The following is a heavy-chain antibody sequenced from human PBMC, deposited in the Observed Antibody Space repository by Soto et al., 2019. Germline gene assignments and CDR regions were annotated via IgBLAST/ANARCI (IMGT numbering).Heavy chain of an antibody. CDR1: GFTVSSNY. J-gene: IGHJ4*02. D-gene: IGHD5-18*01. CDR3: ASYSHGLYYFDY. Sequence: EVQLVETGGGLIQPGGSLRLSCAASGFTVSSNYMSWVRQAPGKGLEWVSVIYSGGSTYYADSVKGRFTISRDNSKNTLYLQMNSLRAEDTAVYYCASYSHGLYYFDYWGQGTLVTVSS. V-gene: IGHV3-53*02. CDR2: IYSGGST.